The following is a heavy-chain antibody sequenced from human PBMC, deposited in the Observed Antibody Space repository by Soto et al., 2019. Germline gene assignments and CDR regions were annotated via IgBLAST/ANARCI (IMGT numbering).Heavy chain of an antibody. CDR3: ARDRVEWELLGGYYYYGMDV. CDR1: GGSISSSSYY. Sequence: SENLSLTCTVSGGSISSSSYYWGWIRQPPGKGLEWIGSIYYSGSTNYNPSLKSRVTISVDTSKNQFSLKLSSVTAADTAVYYCARDRVEWELLGGYYYYGMDVWGQGTTVTVSS. J-gene: IGHJ6*02. V-gene: IGHV4-39*07. D-gene: IGHD1-26*01. CDR2: IYYSGST.